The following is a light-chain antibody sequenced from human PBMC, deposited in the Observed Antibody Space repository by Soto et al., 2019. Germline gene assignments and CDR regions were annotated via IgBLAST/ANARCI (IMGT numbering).Light chain of an antibody. J-gene: IGKJ4*01. CDR3: QQYGSS. CDR1: QSVSSRY. CDR2: GAS. Sequence: EIVLAQSLGTMSLSPGEGATLSCRASQSVSSRYLAWYQQNPGQAPRLLIHGASSRPTGIPDRFSGSGSGTELTLTISRLEPEDFAVYYCQQYGSSFGGGTKVDIK. V-gene: IGKV3-20*01.